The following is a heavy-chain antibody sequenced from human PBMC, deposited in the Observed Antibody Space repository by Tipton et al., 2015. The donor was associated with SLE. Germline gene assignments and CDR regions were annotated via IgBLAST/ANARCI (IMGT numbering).Heavy chain of an antibody. J-gene: IGHJ6*02. CDR1: GESFSGYY. CDR2: IYYSGST. V-gene: IGHV4-59*01. Sequence: TLSLTCAVYGESFSGYYWSWIRQPPGKGLEWIGYIYYSGSTNYNPSLKSRVTISVDTSKNQFSLKLSSVTAADTAVYYCARDSVAGSGMDVWGQGTTVTVSS. D-gene: IGHD6-19*01. CDR3: ARDSVAGSGMDV.